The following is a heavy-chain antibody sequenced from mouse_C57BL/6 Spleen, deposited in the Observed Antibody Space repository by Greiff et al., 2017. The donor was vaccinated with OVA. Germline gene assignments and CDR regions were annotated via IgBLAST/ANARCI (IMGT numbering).Heavy chain of an antibody. CDR2: INPSSGYT. V-gene: IGHV1-7*01. J-gene: IGHJ2*01. Sequence: VQRVESGAELAKPGASVKLSCKASGYTFTSYWMHWVKQRPGQGLEWIGYINPSSGYTQYNQKFKDKATLTADKSSSTAYMQLSSLTYEDSAVYYCAKDYDGFYYFDYWGQGTTLTVSS. D-gene: IGHD2-3*01. CDR1: GYTFTSYW. CDR3: AKDYDGFYYFDY.